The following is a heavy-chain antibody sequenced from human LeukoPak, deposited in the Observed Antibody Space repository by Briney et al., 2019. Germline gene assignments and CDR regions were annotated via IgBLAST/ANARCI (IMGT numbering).Heavy chain of an antibody. J-gene: IGHJ6*02. CDR3: ARDYGGNPPYYYYYGMDV. CDR1: GGTFSSYA. CDR2: IIPILGIA. Sequence: GASVKVSCKASGGTFSSYAISWVRQAPGQGLEWMGRIIPILGIANYAQKFQGRVTITADKSTSTAYMELSSLRSEDTAVYYCARDYGGNPPYYYYYGMDVWGQGTTVTVSS. V-gene: IGHV1-69*04. D-gene: IGHD4-23*01.